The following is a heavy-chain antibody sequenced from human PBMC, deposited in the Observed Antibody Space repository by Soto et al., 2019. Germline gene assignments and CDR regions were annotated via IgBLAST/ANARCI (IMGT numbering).Heavy chain of an antibody. D-gene: IGHD2-2*01. V-gene: IGHV3-30*03. J-gene: IGHJ6*03. CDR2: ISYDGSNK. CDR3: ARAVVPAAMGYYYYYMDV. CDR1: GFTFSSYG. Sequence: GGSLRLSCAASGFTFSSYGMHWVRQAPGKGLEWVAVISYDGSNKYYADSVKGRFTISRDNSKNTLYLQVNSLRAEDTAVYYCARAVVPAAMGYYYYYMDVWGKGTTVTVSS.